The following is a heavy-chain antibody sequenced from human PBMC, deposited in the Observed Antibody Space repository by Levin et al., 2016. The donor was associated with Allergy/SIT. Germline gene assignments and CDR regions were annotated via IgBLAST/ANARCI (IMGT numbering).Heavy chain of an antibody. Sequence: GESLKISCKAFGYTFTTYWIGWVRQMPGKGLEWMGIIYPGDSETRYSPSFQGQVTFSVDRSTNTAYLEWNSLQASDTAFYYCARGNDCGDTICAHYFDPWGQGTLVTVSS. CDR3: ARGNDCGDTICAHYFDP. CDR1: GYTFTTYW. D-gene: IGHD2-21*01. V-gene: IGHV5-51*01. J-gene: IGHJ5*02. CDR2: IYPGDSET.